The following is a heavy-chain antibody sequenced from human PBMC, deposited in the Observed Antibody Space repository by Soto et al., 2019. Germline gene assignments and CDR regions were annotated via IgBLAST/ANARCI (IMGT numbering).Heavy chain of an antibody. CDR2: IYHSGST. J-gene: IGHJ4*02. CDR3: ARAQVRYCSGGSCYHYYFDY. V-gene: IGHV4-30-2*01. CDR1: GGSISSGGYS. D-gene: IGHD2-15*01. Sequence: PWVTRSLTCAVSGGSISSGGYSWSWIRQPPGKGLEWIGYIYHSGSTYYNPSLKSRVTISVDRSKNQFSLKLSSVTAADTAVYYCARAQVRYCSGGSCYHYYFDYWGQGTLVTVSS.